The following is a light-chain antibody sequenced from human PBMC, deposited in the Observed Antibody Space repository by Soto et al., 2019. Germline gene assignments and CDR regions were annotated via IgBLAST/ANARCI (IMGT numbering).Light chain of an antibody. V-gene: IGLV2-14*03. CDR3: SSFTDTGTVM. Sequence: QSALTQPASVSGFPGRWFTIPCPGSSSDVGAYHSVSWYQQHPGKAPKLIIFDVSNRPSGVSNRFSGSKSGHTASLTISGLQAEDEADYYCSSFTDTGTVMFGGGTKVTVL. CDR2: DVS. J-gene: IGLJ3*02. CDR1: SSDVGAYHS.